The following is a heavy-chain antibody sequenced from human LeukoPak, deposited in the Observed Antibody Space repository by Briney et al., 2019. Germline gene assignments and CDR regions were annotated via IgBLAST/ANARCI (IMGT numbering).Heavy chain of an antibody. D-gene: IGHD5-18*01. J-gene: IGHJ4*02. Sequence: SETLSLTCTVSGGSISSYYWSWIRQPPGKGLEWIGYIYYSGSTNYNPSLKSRVTISVDTSKNQFSLKLSSVTAADTAVYYCARAVKGVDTAMANFDYWGQGTLVTVSS. CDR2: IYYSGST. CDR1: GGSISSYY. V-gene: IGHV4-59*01. CDR3: ARAVKGVDTAMANFDY.